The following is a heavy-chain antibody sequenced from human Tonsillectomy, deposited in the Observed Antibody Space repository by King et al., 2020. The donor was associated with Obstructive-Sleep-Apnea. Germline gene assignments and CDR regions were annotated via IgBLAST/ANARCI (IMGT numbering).Heavy chain of an antibody. CDR3: ASERDIYGMDV. V-gene: IGHV4-39*07. CDR2: IYYSGST. CDR1: GGSISSTSYY. J-gene: IGHJ6*02. Sequence: QLQESGPGLVKPSETLSLTCTVSGGSISSTSYYWGWIRQPPGKGLEWIGNIYYSGSTYYNPSLTSLVTISVDMSKNQFSLKLSSVTAADTAVYYCASERDIYGMDVWGQGTTVTVSS.